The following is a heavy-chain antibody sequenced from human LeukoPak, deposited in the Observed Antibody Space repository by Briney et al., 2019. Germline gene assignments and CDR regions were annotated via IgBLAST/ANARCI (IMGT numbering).Heavy chain of an antibody. CDR2: INHSGST. V-gene: IGHV4-34*09. CDR1: GGSFSGYY. CDR3: ARGGYSYGYFDY. J-gene: IGHJ4*02. D-gene: IGHD5-18*01. Sequence: SETLSLTCAVYGGSFSGYYWSWIRQPPGKGLEWIGEINHSGSTNYNPSLKSRVTISVDTSKNQFSLKLSSVTAADTAVYYCARGGYSYGYFDYWGQGTLVTVSS.